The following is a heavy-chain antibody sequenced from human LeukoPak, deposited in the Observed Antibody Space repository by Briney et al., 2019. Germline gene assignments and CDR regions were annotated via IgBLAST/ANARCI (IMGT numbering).Heavy chain of an antibody. CDR2: INPNSGGT. V-gene: IGHV1-2*06. D-gene: IGHD3-9*01. CDR1: GYTFTGHY. CDR3: ARLVNGFYFDY. J-gene: IGHJ4*02. Sequence: GASVKVSCKXSGYTFTGHYMHWVRQAPGQGLEWMGRINPNSGGTNYSQKFQGRVTMTRDTSISTAYMELSRLRSDDTAVYYCARLVNGFYFDYWGQGTLVTVSS.